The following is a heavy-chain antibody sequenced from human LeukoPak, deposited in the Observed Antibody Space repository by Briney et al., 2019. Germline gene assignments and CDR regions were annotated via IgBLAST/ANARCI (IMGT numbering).Heavy chain of an antibody. V-gene: IGHV3-33*01. CDR3: ARSYGDYAPDY. CDR1: GFTFSDYA. CDR2: IWYDGSIK. J-gene: IGHJ4*02. D-gene: IGHD4-17*01. Sequence: PGGSLRLSCATSGFTFSDYAMHWVRQAPGKGLEWVAIIWYDGSIKYYEESVKGRFTISRDDSKNTVYLQMNSLRVEDTALYFCARSYGDYAPDYWGQGTRVTVSS.